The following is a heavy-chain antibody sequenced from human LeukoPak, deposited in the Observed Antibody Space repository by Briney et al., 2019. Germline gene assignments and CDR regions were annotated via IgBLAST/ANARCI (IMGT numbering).Heavy chain of an antibody. Sequence: TSETLSLTCTVSGGSMSSGDYYWSWIRQPPGTGLEWTGYIYYSGSTYYNPSLKSRVTISVDTSKNQFSLKLSSVTAADTAVYYCAYMGYSGYDSNWFDPWGQGTQVTVSS. D-gene: IGHD5-12*01. J-gene: IGHJ5*02. V-gene: IGHV4-30-4*08. CDR2: IYYSGST. CDR3: AYMGYSGYDSNWFDP. CDR1: GGSMSSGDYY.